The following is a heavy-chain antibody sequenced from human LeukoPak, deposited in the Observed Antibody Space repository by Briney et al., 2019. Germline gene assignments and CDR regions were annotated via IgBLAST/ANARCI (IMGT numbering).Heavy chain of an antibody. CDR1: GGSFSGYY. Sequence: SETLSLTCAVYGGSFSGYYWSWIRQPPGKGLEWIGEINHSGSTNYNPSLKSRVTISVDTSKNQFSLKLSSVTAADTAVYYCARGRLGSSSVPRRYYYYYMDVWGKGTTVTVSS. V-gene: IGHV4-34*01. CDR3: ARGRLGSSSVPRRYYYYYMDV. CDR2: INHSGST. D-gene: IGHD2-15*01. J-gene: IGHJ6*03.